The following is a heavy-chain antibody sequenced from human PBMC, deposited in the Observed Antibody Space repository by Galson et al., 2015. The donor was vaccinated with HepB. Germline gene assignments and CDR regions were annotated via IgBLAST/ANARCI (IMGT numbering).Heavy chain of an antibody. Sequence: LRLSCAASGFIFGDYPMHWVRQAPGKGLEWVAVISYDGSNKYCTDSVKGRFTISRDNSNNTLYLQMNSLRGEDTAVYYCARDGRGDGYNYPLYWGQGTLVTVSS. CDR3: ARDGRGDGYNYPLY. J-gene: IGHJ4*02. CDR1: GFIFGDYP. V-gene: IGHV3-30*04. D-gene: IGHD5-24*01. CDR2: ISYDGSNK.